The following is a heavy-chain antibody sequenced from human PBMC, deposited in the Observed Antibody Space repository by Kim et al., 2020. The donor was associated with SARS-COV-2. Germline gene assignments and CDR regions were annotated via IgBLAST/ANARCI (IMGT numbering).Heavy chain of an antibody. CDR1: DTSITTYY. CDR3: ARESSDYNYFDY. J-gene: IGHJ4*02. CDR2: IHYSGAT. V-gene: IGHV4-59*01. D-gene: IGHD6-25*01. Sequence: SETLSLTCTVSDTSITTYYWTWIRQSPGKGLQWIGYIHYSGATNYDPSLKSRVTISGDTSKMQFSLKLNSVTAADTAVYYCARESSDYNYFDYWGKGILVTVSS.